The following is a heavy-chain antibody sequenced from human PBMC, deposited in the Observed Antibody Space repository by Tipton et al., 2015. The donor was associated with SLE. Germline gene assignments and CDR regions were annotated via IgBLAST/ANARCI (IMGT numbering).Heavy chain of an antibody. V-gene: IGHV4-38-2*01. CDR1: GYSFTSGSY. Sequence: TLSLTCAVSGYSFTSGSYWGWIRQPPGKGLEWIGSMYNSGNTFYNPSLKSRVTISLDMSKNQFSLKLSSVTAADTAVYYCARRGSWWYFDLWGRGTLVTVSS. CDR3: ARRGSWWYFDL. D-gene: IGHD1-26*01. CDR2: MYNSGNT. J-gene: IGHJ2*01.